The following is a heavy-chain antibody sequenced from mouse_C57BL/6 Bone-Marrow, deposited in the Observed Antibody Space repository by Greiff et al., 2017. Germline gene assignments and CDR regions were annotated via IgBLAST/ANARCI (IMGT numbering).Heavy chain of an antibody. J-gene: IGHJ2*01. CDR3: ARDDVSGGY. CDR1: GFTFSSYA. Sequence: EVQLQESGGGLVKPGGSLKLSCAASGFTFSSYAMSWVRQTPEKRLEWVATISDGGSYTYYPDNVKGRVTIARDNAKNNLYLQMSQLKSEDTAKYYCARDDVSGGYSGRGTTLTVTA. D-gene: IGHD1-3*01. V-gene: IGHV5-4*01. CDR2: ISDGGSYT.